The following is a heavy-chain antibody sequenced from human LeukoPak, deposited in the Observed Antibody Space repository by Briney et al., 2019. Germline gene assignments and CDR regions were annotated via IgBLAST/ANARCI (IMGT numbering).Heavy chain of an antibody. J-gene: IGHJ4*02. Sequence: GGSLRLSCAASGFTFSDYYMSWIRQAPGKGLEWVSYISSSGSTTYYADSVKGRFTISRDNSKNTMYLRMNSLRAEDTAVYYCAKRIQSAMAMGYWGQGTLVTVSS. CDR1: GFTFSDYY. D-gene: IGHD5-18*01. CDR3: AKRIQSAMAMGY. CDR2: ISSSGSTT. V-gene: IGHV3-11*01.